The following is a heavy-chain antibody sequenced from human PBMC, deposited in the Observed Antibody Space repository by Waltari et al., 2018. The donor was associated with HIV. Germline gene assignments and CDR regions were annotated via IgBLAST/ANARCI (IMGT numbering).Heavy chain of an antibody. CDR1: GCTFNNGW. CDR3: TTGFGGYDDGFDF. V-gene: IGHV3-15*01. Sequence: EVQLAESGGGLVKPGESRRLSCADTGCTFNNGWMHWFHQAPGKGLEWLGLINYGGTAEYAAPVRGRFTISRDDSKNTLYLQMNSLKIEDTAVYYCTTGFGGYDDGFDFWGQGTMVTVSS. J-gene: IGHJ3*01. D-gene: IGHD5-12*01. CDR2: INYGGTA.